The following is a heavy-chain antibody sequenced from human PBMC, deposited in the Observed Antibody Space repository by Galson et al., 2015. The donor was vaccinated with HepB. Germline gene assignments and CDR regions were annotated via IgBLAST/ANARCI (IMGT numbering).Heavy chain of an antibody. Sequence: SLRLSCAASGFNFSSYGMHWVRQAPGKGLVWVAVISYDGSNKYYADSVKGRFTISRDNSKNTLYLQMNSLRAEDTAVYYCAKASKRGYCSSTSCSYYFDYWSQGTLVTVSS. V-gene: IGHV3-30*18. CDR1: GFNFSSYG. CDR3: AKASKRGYCSSTSCSYYFDY. J-gene: IGHJ4*02. D-gene: IGHD2-2*01. CDR2: ISYDGSNK.